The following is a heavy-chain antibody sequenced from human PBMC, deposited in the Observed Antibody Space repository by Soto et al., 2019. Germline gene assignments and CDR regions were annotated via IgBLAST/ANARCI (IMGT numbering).Heavy chain of an antibody. CDR2: ISSSSSYT. D-gene: IGHD6-13*01. J-gene: IGHJ2*01. Sequence: QVQLVESGGGLVKPGGSLRLSCAASGFTFSDYYMSWIRQAPGKGLEWVSYISSSSSYTNYAYSVKGRFTISRVNDKIAPCLPLNSLRASQRSVYNCAMTIAAARGRPAFDLWGRGTLVTVSS. V-gene: IGHV3-11*05. CDR3: AMTIAAARGRPAFDL. CDR1: GFTFSDYY.